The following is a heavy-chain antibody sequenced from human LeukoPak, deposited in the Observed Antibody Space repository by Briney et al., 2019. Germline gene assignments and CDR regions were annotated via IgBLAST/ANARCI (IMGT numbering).Heavy chain of an antibody. CDR2: IYYSGST. D-gene: IGHD3-22*01. CDR3: ARVVVMRGRWLDY. J-gene: IGHJ4*02. V-gene: IGHV4-30-4*01. CDR1: GGSISSGDYY. Sequence: SQTLSLTCTVSGGSISSGDYYWSWIRQPPGEGLEWIGYIYYSGSTYYNPSLKSRVTISVDTSKNQFSLKLSSVTAADTAVYYCARVVVMRGRWLDYWGQGTLVTVSS.